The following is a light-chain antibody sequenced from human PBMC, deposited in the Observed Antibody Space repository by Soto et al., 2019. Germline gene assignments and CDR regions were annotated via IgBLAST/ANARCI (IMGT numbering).Light chain of an antibody. CDR2: AAS. J-gene: IGKJ1*01. V-gene: IGKV3-20*01. CDR1: QSISSTY. CDR3: QQYFASSWT. Sequence: EIVLTQSPGTLSLSPGERATLSCRASQSISSTYLAWYRQKPGQPPRLLIYAASSRATGIPDRFSGSGSGTDLTLTISRLEPEDFAVYYCQQYFASSWTFGQGTKVDIK.